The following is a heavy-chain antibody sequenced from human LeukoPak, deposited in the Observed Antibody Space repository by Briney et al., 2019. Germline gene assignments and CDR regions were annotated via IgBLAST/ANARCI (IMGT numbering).Heavy chain of an antibody. CDR2: INPSGGST. V-gene: IGHV1-46*01. CDR3: AREVPQGVWELPQDY. D-gene: IGHD1-26*01. CDR1: GYTFTSYY. Sequence: ASVKVSCKASGYTFTSYYMHWVRQAPGQGLEWMGIINPSGGSTSYAQKFQGRATMTRDMSTSTVYMELSSLRSEDTAVYYCAREVPQGVWELPQDYWGQGTLVTVSS. J-gene: IGHJ4*02.